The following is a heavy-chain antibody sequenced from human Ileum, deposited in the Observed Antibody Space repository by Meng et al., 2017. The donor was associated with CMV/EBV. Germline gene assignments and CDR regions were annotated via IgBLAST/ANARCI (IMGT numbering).Heavy chain of an antibody. CDR2: LSTDSGDT. Sequence: ASVKVSCKTSGYSFNMYGISWVRQAPGQGPEWMAWLSTDSGDTRFAQKFQGRVTMTADTSTNTVYMELTGLNFDDTAMYFCARGLAAFDYWGQGTQVTDSS. V-gene: IGHV1-18*04. CDR3: ARGLAAFDY. CDR1: GYSFNMYG. D-gene: IGHD6-19*01. J-gene: IGHJ4*02.